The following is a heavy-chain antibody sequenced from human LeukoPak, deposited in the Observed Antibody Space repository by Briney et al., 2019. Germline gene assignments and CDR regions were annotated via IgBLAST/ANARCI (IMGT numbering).Heavy chain of an antibody. D-gene: IGHD3-22*01. V-gene: IGHV1-46*01. Sequence: GASVKVSCKASGYTFTSYYMHWVRQAPGQGLEWMGIINPSGGSTSYAQKFQGRVTMTRDTSTSTVYMELSSLRSEDTAVYYCASGYYSDGNGYSPADYWGQGTLATVSS. CDR1: GYTFTSYY. J-gene: IGHJ4*02. CDR3: ASGYYSDGNGYSPADY. CDR2: INPSGGST.